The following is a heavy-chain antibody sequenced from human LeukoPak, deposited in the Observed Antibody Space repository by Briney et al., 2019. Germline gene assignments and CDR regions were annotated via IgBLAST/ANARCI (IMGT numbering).Heavy chain of an antibody. CDR3: ARALPPVAGSNWFDP. CDR2: INPSGGST. CDR1: GYTFTSYY. J-gene: IGHJ5*02. D-gene: IGHD6-19*01. Sequence: GASVKVSCKASGYTFTSYYMHWVRQAPGQGLEWMGIINPSGGSTSYAQKFQGRVTMTRDTSTSTVYMELSSLRSEDTAVYYCARALPPVAGSNWFDPWGQGTLVTVSS. V-gene: IGHV1-46*01.